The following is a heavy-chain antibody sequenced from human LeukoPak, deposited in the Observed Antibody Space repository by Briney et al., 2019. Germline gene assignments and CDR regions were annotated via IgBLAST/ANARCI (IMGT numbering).Heavy chain of an antibody. CDR2: ISSDGDDK. J-gene: IGHJ4*02. Sequence: GGSLRLSCAASGVTFSSYGMHWVRQAPGKGLEWVALISSDGDDKLYGDSVKGRFTISRDDSKSTLYLQMNSLRAEDTAVYYCTTKVIRGNSGDDYDDWGQGTLVTVSS. CDR3: TTKVIRGNSGDDYDD. CDR1: GVTFSSYG. D-gene: IGHD5-12*01. V-gene: IGHV3-30*03.